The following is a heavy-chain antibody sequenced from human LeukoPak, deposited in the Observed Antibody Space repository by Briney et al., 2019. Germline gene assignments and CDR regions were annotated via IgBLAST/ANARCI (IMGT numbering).Heavy chain of an antibody. D-gene: IGHD1-26*01. J-gene: IGHJ3*02. CDR2: IYTSGST. Sequence: SETLSLTCAVSGGSISSGSYYWTWIRQPAGKGLEWIGRIYTSGSTNYNPSLKSRVTISVDTSKNQFSLKLSSVIAADTAVYYCARVGRCAFDIWGQGTMVTVSS. V-gene: IGHV4-61*02. CDR3: ARVGRCAFDI. CDR1: GGSISSGSYY.